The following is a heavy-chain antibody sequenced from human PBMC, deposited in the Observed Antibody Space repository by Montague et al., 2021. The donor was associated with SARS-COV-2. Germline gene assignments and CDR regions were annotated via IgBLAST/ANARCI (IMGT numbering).Heavy chain of an antibody. CDR1: GGSISSYY. D-gene: IGHD5-24*01. CDR2: IYYSGST. Sequence: SETLSLTCTVSGGSISSYYWSRIRQPPGKGLEWIGYIYYSGSTXXXPSXXXRVTISVDTSKNQFSLKLSSVTAADTAVYYCARIPHTPGRWLLGSRGASIPQSFWLDPWGQGTLVTVSP. CDR3: ARIPHTPGRWLLGSRGASIPQSFWLDP. J-gene: IGHJ5*02. V-gene: IGHV4-59*01.